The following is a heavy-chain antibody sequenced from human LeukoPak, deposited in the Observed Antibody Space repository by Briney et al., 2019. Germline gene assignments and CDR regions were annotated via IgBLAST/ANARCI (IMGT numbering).Heavy chain of an antibody. CDR3: ARSVRAATRPPGSYFDY. J-gene: IGHJ4*02. V-gene: IGHV4-34*01. CDR1: GGSFSGYY. Sequence: SETLSLTCAVYGGSFSGYYWSWIRQPPGKGLEWIGEINHSGSTNYNPSLKSRVTISIDTSKSQFSLKLSSVTAADTAVYYCARSVRAATRPPGSYFDYWGQGTLVTVSP. D-gene: IGHD6-6*01. CDR2: INHSGST.